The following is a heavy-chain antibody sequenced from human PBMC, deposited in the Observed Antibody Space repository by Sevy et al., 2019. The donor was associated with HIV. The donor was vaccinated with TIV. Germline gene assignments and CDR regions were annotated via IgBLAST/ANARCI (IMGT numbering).Heavy chain of an antibody. V-gene: IGHV1-2*06. CDR1: GYTFTGYY. J-gene: IGHJ3*02. CDR2: INPNSGGT. D-gene: IGHD5-12*01. CDR3: ARLLRGMATITGAFDI. Sequence: ASVKVYCKASGYTFTGYYMHWVRQAPGQGLEWMGRINPNSGGTNYAQKFQGRVTMTRDTSISTAYMELSRLRSDDTAVYYCARLLRGMATITGAFDIWGQGTMVTVSS.